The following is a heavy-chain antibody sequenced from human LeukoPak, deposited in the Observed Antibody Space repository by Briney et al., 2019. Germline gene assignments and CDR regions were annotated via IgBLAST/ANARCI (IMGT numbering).Heavy chain of an antibody. V-gene: IGHV4-34*01. CDR1: GGSFSGYF. Sequence: SETLSLTCAVYGGSFSGYFWSWIRQPPGKGLEWIGEINHSGSANYNPSLKSQFTISVDTSKNQFSLRLTSVTAADTAVYHCARKTVTTGVDYWGQGTLVTVSS. D-gene: IGHD4-17*01. CDR2: INHSGSA. CDR3: ARKTVTTGVDY. J-gene: IGHJ4*02.